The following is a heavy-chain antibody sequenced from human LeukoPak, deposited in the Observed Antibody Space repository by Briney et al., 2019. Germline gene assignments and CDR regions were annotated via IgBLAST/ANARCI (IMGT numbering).Heavy chain of an antibody. CDR2: INHSGST. D-gene: IGHD3-3*01. CDR1: GGSFSGYY. J-gene: IGHJ4*02. CDR3: ASLGYDSWSGYVLDY. V-gene: IGHV4-34*01. Sequence: SETLSLTCAVYGGSFSGYYWSWIRQPPGKGLEWIGEINHSGSTNYNPSLKSRVTISVDTSKNQFSLKLSSVTAADTAVYYCASLGYDSWSGYVLDYWGQGTLVTVSS.